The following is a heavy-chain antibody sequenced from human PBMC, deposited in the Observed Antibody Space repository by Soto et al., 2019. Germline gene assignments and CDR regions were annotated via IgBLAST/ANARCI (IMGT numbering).Heavy chain of an antibody. CDR3: ARDQGGITIFGVPYGMDV. D-gene: IGHD3-3*01. Sequence: QVQLQESGPGLVKPSQTLSLTCTVSGGSITSGGHYWSWIRQHPGKGLEWIGYIYYSGSTYYNPSLKSRDTISIDTSKNHFSLKVRSVTVADTAVYYCARDQGGITIFGVPYGMDVWGQGTTVTVSS. CDR2: IYYSGST. J-gene: IGHJ6*02. CDR1: GGSITSGGHY. V-gene: IGHV4-31*03.